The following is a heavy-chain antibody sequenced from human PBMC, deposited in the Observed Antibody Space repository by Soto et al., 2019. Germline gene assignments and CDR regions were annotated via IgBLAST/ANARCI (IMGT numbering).Heavy chain of an antibody. D-gene: IGHD6-6*01. Sequence: QVQLVQSGAEVKKPGASVKVSCKASGYTFTTYAISWVRQAPGQGLEWMGRISTYNGNTKYAQKLQGRVTMTTDTSTSTAYMELRSLRSDDTAVHYCARDPQYSTSSQVFDSWGQGTLVTVSS. CDR1: GYTFTTYA. J-gene: IGHJ4*02. V-gene: IGHV1-18*01. CDR2: ISTYNGNT. CDR3: ARDPQYSTSSQVFDS.